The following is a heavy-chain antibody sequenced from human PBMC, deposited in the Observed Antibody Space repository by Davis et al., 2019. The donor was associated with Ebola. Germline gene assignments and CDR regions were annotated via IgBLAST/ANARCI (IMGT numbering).Heavy chain of an antibody. D-gene: IGHD3-16*02. CDR3: ARGVRGPYYFDY. Sequence: PSETLSLTCAVYGGSFSGYYWSWIRQPPGKGLEWIGEINHSGSSNYNPSLKTRVTLSVDTSKNQFSLKLSSVTAADTAVYYCARGVRGPYYFDYWGQGTLVTVSS. CDR2: INHSGSS. CDR1: GGSFSGYY. J-gene: IGHJ4*02. V-gene: IGHV4-34*01.